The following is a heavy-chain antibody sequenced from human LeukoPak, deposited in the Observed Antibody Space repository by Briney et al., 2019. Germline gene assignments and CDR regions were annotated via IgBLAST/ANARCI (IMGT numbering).Heavy chain of an antibody. CDR3: ARDPSTSQYYYYYYYMDV. CDR2: ISSSSSFI. J-gene: IGHJ6*03. CDR1: GFTLSSYW. V-gene: IGHV3-21*01. Sequence: GGSLRLSCAASGFTLSSYWMSWARQAPGKGLEWVASISSSSSFIYYADSVKGRFTVSRDNAKNSLSLQMNSLRAEDTAVYYCARDPSTSQYYYYYYYMDVWGKGTTVTVSS. D-gene: IGHD2-2*01.